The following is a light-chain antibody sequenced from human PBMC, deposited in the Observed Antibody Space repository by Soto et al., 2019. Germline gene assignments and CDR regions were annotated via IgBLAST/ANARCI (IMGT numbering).Light chain of an antibody. CDR1: SSDVGGYNY. CDR3: SSYTSGSTLVV. CDR2: DVS. J-gene: IGLJ2*01. Sequence: QSALTQPASVSGSPGQSITISCTGTSSDVGGYNYVSWYQQHPGTAPKLMIYDVSNRPSEVSNRFSGSKSGNTASLTISGLQAEDEGNYYCSSYTSGSTLVVFGGGTKLTVL. V-gene: IGLV2-14*01.